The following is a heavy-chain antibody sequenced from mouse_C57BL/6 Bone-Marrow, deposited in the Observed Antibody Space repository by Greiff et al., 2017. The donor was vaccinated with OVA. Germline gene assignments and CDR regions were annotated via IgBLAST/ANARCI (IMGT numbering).Heavy chain of an antibody. CDR1: GYTFTDYY. Sequence: VQLQQSGPELVKPGASVKISCKASGYTFTDYYMNWVKQSHGKSLEWIGDINPNNGGTSYNQKFKGKATLTVDKSSSTAYMELRSLTSEDSAVYYCASPGGGNYGGFAYWGQGTLVTVSA. V-gene: IGHV1-26*01. D-gene: IGHD2-1*01. CDR3: ASPGGGNYGGFAY. CDR2: INPNNGGT. J-gene: IGHJ3*01.